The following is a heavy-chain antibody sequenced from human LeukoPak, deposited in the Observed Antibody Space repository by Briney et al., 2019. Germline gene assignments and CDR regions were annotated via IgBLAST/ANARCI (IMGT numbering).Heavy chain of an antibody. CDR1: GFPFSTYA. Sequence: GGSLRLSCAASGFPFSTYAMNWVRQAPGKGLEWVSAISGSGGSTYYADSVKGRFTISRDNSKNTLYLQMNSLRAEDTAVYYCAKEWQLTHFDYWGQGTLVTVSS. CDR3: AKEWQLTHFDY. D-gene: IGHD6-6*01. CDR2: ISGSGGST. V-gene: IGHV3-23*01. J-gene: IGHJ4*02.